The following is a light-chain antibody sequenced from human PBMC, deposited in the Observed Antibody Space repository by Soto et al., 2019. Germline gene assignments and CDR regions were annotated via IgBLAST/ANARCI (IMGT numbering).Light chain of an antibody. V-gene: IGKV1-27*01. CDR1: QGISNY. Sequence: DIQMTQSPSSLSASVGDRVTITCRTSQGISNYLAWYQQKPGKVPKLLIYAASTLQSGVTNRFRGSGSRTYCTITISSVHPANAATYSCHEYNSAPRSSFGRGTKVDIK. CDR2: AAS. J-gene: IGKJ4*01. CDR3: HEYNSAPRSS.